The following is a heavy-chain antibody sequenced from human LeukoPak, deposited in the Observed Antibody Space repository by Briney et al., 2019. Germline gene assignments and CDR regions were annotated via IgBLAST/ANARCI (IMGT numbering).Heavy chain of an antibody. CDR3: AHTVWSGNYFDY. CDR2: INSDGRST. J-gene: IGHJ4*02. V-gene: IGHV3-74*01. CDR1: GFTFSTSW. Sequence: QPGGSLRLSCAASGFTFSTSWMHWVRQVPRQGRVWVSRINSDGRSTDYAYSVKGRFSISRDNNKNTLYLQMNSLRVEDTAVYYCAHTVWSGNYFDYWGRGTLVTVSS. D-gene: IGHD3-3*01.